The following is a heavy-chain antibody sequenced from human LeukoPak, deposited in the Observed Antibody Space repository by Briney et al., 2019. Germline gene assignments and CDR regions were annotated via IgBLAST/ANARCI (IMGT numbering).Heavy chain of an antibody. D-gene: IGHD6-19*01. CDR2: ISSSGSTI. CDR3: ARTGSGFSYDY. CDR1: GFTFSSYE. Sequence: PGGSLRLSCASSGFTFSSYEMNWVRQAPGKGLEWVSYISSSGSTIYYADSVKGRFTISRDNAKNSLYLQMNSLRAEDTAVYYCARTGSGFSYDYWGQGTLVTVSS. V-gene: IGHV3-48*03. J-gene: IGHJ4*02.